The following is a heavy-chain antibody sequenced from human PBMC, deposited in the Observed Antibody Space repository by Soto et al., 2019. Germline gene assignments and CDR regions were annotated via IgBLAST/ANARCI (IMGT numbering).Heavy chain of an antibody. Sequence: SETLSLTCAVSGASVSSTYWWSWVRQPPGKGPEWIGEINHRGSANYNPSLKSRVTISVDISKSQFSLRLTSVTAADTAVYYCARYNAASGTYFFDFWGQGALVTAPQ. CDR2: INHRGSA. J-gene: IGHJ4*02. D-gene: IGHD6-13*01. CDR1: GASVSSTYW. V-gene: IGHV4-4*02. CDR3: ARYNAASGTYFFDF.